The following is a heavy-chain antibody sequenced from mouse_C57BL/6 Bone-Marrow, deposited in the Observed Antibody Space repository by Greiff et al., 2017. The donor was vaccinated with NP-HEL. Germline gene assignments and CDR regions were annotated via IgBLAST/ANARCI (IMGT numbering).Heavy chain of an antibody. D-gene: IGHD1-1*01. CDR3: ARPTVVARYAMDY. CDR2: IYPRDGST. Sequence: QVQLQQSGPELVKPGASVKLSCKASGYTFTSYDINWVKQRPGQGLEWVGWIYPRDGSTKYNEKFKGRATLSVDTSSSTAYMELHILTSEDSAVYFCARPTVVARYAMDYWGQGTSVTVSS. CDR1: GYTFTSYD. V-gene: IGHV1-85*01. J-gene: IGHJ4*01.